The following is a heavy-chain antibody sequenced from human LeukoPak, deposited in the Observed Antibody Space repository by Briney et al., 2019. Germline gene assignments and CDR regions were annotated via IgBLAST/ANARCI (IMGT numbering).Heavy chain of an antibody. V-gene: IGHV4-30-2*01. CDR2: IYHSGST. J-gene: IGHJ5*02. CDR3: ARGSDYGDPRVLGNWFDP. CDR1: GGSISSGGYS. Sequence: SETLSLTCAVSGGSISSGGYSWSWIRQPPGKGLEWIGYIYHSGSTYYNPSLKSRVTISVDRSKNQFSLKLSSVTAADTAVYYCARGSDYGDPRVLGNWFDPWGQGTLVTVSS. D-gene: IGHD4-17*01.